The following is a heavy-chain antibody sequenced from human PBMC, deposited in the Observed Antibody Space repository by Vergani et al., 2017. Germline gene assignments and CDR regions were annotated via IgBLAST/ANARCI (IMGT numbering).Heavy chain of an antibody. CDR1: GGSFSGYY. J-gene: IGHJ5*02. D-gene: IGHD2-15*01. V-gene: IGHV4-34*01. CDR2: INHSGST. CDR3: AILSQGDIXVVVAGRPSGWFDP. Sequence: QVQLQQWGAGLLKPSETLSLTCAVYGGSFSGYYWSWIRQPPGKGLEWIGEINHSGSTNYNPSLKSRVTISVDTSKNQFSLKLSSVTAADTAVYYCAILSQGDIXVVVAGRPSGWFDPWGQGTLVTVSS.